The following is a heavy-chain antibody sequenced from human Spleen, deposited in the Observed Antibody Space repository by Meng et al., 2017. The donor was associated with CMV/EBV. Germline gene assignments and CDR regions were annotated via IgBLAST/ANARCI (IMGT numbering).Heavy chain of an antibody. CDR1: GFTFGDYA. CDR3: TRSSYYDILTGRPITYGMDV. CDR2: IRSKAYGGTT. J-gene: IGHJ6*02. V-gene: IGHV3-49*04. D-gene: IGHD3-9*01. Sequence: GGSLRLSCTASGFTFGDYAMSWVRQAPGKGLEWVGFIRSKAYGGTTEYAASVKGRFTISRDDSKSIAYLQMNSLKTEDTAVYYCTRSSYYDILTGRPITYGMDVWGQGTTVTVSS.